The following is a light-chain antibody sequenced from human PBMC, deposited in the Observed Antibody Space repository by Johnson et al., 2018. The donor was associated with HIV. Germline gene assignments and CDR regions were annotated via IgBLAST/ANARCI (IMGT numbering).Light chain of an antibody. J-gene: IGLJ1*01. Sequence: QSVLTQPPSVSAAPGQRVTISCSGSSSKIGNKYVSWYQQFPGTAPKVLIYDNSKRPSGIPDRFSGSTSGTSATLVITGLQTGDEADYYCGTWDSSLSAGFYVFGTGTKVTVL. CDR1: SSKIGNKY. CDR3: GTWDSSLSAGFYV. CDR2: DNS. V-gene: IGLV1-51*01.